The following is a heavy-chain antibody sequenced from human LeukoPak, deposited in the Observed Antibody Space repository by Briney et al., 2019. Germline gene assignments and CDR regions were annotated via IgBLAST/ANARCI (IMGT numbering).Heavy chain of an antibody. V-gene: IGHV3-43*01. CDR2: INRRGHT. D-gene: IGHD2-21*02. CDR1: GFTFDRFT. CDR3: AKEVDCPSDCLFFHS. Sequence: GGSLRLSCAASGFTFDRFTIHWVRQTPGKGLEWVSLINRRGHTFYADSVKGRFTISGDNSRNSVFLQMNSLRPEDTALYHCAKEVDCPSDCLFFHSWGQGTLVTVSS. J-gene: IGHJ4*02.